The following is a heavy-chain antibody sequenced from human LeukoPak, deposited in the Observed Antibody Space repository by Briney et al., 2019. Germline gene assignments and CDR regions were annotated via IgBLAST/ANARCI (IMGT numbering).Heavy chain of an antibody. D-gene: IGHD5-18*01. J-gene: IGHJ4*02. CDR3: ARDLSGVTGYTYGRGIDY. V-gene: IGHV3-48*03. CDR2: IGASGHRT. CDR1: GFIFSSYE. Sequence: GGSLRLSCVASGFIFSSYEMTWVRQAPGKGLEWISYIGASGHRTTYADSVKGRFTISRDNAKNTLYLQMNSLRAEDTAVYYCARDLSGVTGYTYGRGIDYWGQGTLVTVSS.